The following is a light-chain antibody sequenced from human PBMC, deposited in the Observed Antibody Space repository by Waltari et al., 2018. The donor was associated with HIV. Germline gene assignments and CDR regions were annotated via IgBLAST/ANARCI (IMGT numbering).Light chain of an antibody. CDR3: QQRSSWIS. Sequence: EIVFTQSPATLSLSPGDTATLSCSASQDISSYLAWYQQKPGQAPRLLIYETSNRDAGITARCTGSGAGTDFTLTISSLEAEEFAVYSCQQRSSWISFGQGTRLESK. V-gene: IGKV3D-11*01. CDR2: ETS. CDR1: QDISSY. J-gene: IGKJ5*01.